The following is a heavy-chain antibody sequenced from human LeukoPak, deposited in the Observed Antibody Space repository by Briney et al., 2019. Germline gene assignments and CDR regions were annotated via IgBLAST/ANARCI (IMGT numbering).Heavy chain of an antibody. CDR2: ISAYNGNT. CDR1: GYTFTSYG. V-gene: IGHV1-18*01. J-gene: IGHJ5*02. Sequence: ASVKVSCKASGYTFTSYGISWVRQAPGQGLEWMGWISAYNGNTNYAQKLQGRVTMTTDTSTSTAYIELRSLRSDDTAVYYCARDSIVVVAATPIQVWFDPWGQGTLVTVSS. D-gene: IGHD2-15*01. CDR3: ARDSIVVVAATPIQVWFDP.